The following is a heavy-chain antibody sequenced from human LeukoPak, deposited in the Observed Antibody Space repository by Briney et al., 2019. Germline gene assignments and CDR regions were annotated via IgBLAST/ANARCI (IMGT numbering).Heavy chain of an antibody. CDR1: GFTFSSYS. Sequence: GGSLRLSCAASGFTFSSYSMNWVRQAPGKGLEWISKISDSSSDRDYADSVKGRFTISRDNAKSSLYLQMNSLRAEDTAMYYCAKNWWNYRAFDYWGQGTLVTVSS. CDR2: ISDSSSDR. CDR3: AKNWWNYRAFDY. D-gene: IGHD1-7*01. V-gene: IGHV3-48*01. J-gene: IGHJ4*02.